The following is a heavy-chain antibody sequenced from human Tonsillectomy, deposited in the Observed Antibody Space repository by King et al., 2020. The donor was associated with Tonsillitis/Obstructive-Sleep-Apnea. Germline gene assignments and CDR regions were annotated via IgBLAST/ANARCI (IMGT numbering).Heavy chain of an antibody. CDR1: GYSFTSYW. CDR3: AARLGIVGATGY. V-gene: IGHV5-10-1*03. D-gene: IGHD1-26*01. J-gene: IGHJ4*02. Sequence: VQLVESGAEVKKPGESLRISCKGSGYSFTSYWISWVRQMPGKGLEWMGRIDPSDSYTNYSPSFQGHVTISADKPISTAYLQWSSLKASDTAMYYCAARLGIVGATGYWGQGTLVTVSS. CDR2: IDPSDSYT.